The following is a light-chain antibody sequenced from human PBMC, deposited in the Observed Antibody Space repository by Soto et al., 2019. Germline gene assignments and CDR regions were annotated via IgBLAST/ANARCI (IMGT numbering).Light chain of an antibody. CDR1: QNINSW. CDR2: AAS. J-gene: IGKJ1*01. V-gene: IGKV1-5*01. CDR3: QQYDANPWT. Sequence: DIQMTQSPSTLSASVGDRVTITCRASQNINSWLAWYQQKPGKAPKLLIYAASSLESGVPSRFSGSRSGTELTLTISSLQPDDFATYYCQQYDANPWTFGQGTKVEIK.